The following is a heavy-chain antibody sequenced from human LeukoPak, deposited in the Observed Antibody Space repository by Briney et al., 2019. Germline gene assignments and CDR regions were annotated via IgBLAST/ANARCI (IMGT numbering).Heavy chain of an antibody. CDR2: INHSGST. J-gene: IGHJ4*02. CDR3: AREGSYFGSGSPPLDY. Sequence: SETLSLTCAVYGGSFSGYYWSWIRQPPGKGLEWIGEINHSGSTNYHPSLKSRVTITVDTSKSQFSLKLTSVTAADTAVYYCAREGSYFGSGSPPLDYWGQGTLVTVSS. D-gene: IGHD3-10*01. CDR1: GGSFSGYY. V-gene: IGHV4-34*01.